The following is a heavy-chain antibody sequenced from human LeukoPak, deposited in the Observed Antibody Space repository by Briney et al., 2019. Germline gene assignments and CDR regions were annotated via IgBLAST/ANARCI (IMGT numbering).Heavy chain of an antibody. Sequence: GESLKISCKGSGYSFTSYWIGWVRQMPGKGLERMGIIYPGDSDTRYSPSFQGQVTISADKSISTAYLQWSSLNTSDTAMYYCARYTDHYYFDYWGQGTLVTVSS. CDR1: GYSFTSYW. CDR2: IYPGDSDT. V-gene: IGHV5-51*01. CDR3: ARYTDHYYFDY. J-gene: IGHJ4*02. D-gene: IGHD1-1*01.